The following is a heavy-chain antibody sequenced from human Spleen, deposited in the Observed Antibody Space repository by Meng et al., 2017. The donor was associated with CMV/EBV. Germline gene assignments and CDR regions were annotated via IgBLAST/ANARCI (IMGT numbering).Heavy chain of an antibody. V-gene: IGHV3-23*03. Sequence: GESLKISCTASGFTFSHFAMSWVRQAPGKGLEWVSVIYSGGSSTYYADSVKGRFTISRDNSKNTLYLQMNSLRAEDTAVYYCTRSGYYHRDTYYFDYWGQGTLVTVSS. D-gene: IGHD3-3*01. J-gene: IGHJ4*02. CDR2: IYSGGSST. CDR1: GFTFSHFA. CDR3: TRSGYYHRDTYYFDY.